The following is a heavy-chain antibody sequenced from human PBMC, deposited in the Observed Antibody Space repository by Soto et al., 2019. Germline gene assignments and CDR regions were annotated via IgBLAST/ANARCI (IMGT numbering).Heavy chain of an antibody. D-gene: IGHD2-15*01. J-gene: IGHJ4*02. Sequence: GGSLRLSCAASGFTFSSYAMSWVRQAPGKGLEWVSVISSSGGNTYYADSVKGRFTISRDNSKNELYLQMNSLRVEDTAVYYCAKCRVVQVTYFDYWGQGTLGTVSS. CDR2: ISSSGGNT. CDR1: GFTFSSYA. V-gene: IGHV3-23*01. CDR3: AKCRVVQVTYFDY.